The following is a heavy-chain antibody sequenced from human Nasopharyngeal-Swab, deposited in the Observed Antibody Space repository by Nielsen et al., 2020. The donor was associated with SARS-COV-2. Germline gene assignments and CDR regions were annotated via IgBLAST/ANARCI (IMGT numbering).Heavy chain of an antibody. V-gene: IGHV1-3*01. CDR3: AREQEYSSGWYEQLAGNYYYYMDV. J-gene: IGHJ6*03. Sequence: ASVKVSCKASGYTFTSYAMHWVRQAPGQRLEWMGWINAGNGNTKYSQKFQGRVTITGDTSASTAYMELSSLRSEDTAVYYCAREQEYSSGWYEQLAGNYYYYMDVWGKGTTVTVSS. CDR2: INAGNGNT. CDR1: GYTFTSYA. D-gene: IGHD6-19*01.